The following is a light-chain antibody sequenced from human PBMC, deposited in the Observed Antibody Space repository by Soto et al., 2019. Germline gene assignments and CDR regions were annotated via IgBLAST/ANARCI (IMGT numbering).Light chain of an antibody. CDR2: DVS. CDR1: SSDVGGYNY. V-gene: IGLV2-11*01. Sequence: QSVLTQPRSVSGSPGQSVTISCTGTSSDVGGYNYVSWYQQHPGKAPKVMIYDVSERPSGVPDRFFGSKSGNTASLTISGLQAEDEADYYCCSYAGSPRYVFGTGTKVTVL. CDR3: CSYAGSPRYV. J-gene: IGLJ1*01.